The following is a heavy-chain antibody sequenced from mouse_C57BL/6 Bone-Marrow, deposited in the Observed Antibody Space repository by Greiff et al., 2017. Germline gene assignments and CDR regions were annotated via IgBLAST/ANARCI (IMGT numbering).Heavy chain of an antibody. V-gene: IGHV2-5*01. CDR2: IWRGGST. CDR1: GFSLTSYG. J-gene: IGHJ4*01. Sequence: QVQLKQSGPGLVQPSQSLSITCTVSGFSLTSYGVHWVRQSPGKGLEWLGVIWRGGSTDNNAAFMSRLSITKDNSKSQVFFKMNSLQADDTAVYYCAKSPYYYGSSYDYAMDYWGQGTSVTVSS. CDR3: AKSPYYYGSSYDYAMDY. D-gene: IGHD1-1*01.